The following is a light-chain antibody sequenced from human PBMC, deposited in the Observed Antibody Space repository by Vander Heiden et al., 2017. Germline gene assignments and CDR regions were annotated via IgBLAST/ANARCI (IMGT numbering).Light chain of an antibody. J-gene: IGKJ1*01. CDR1: QNIYSN. CDR2: GAA. CDR3: QRYNNWPPWT. Sequence: EIVITQSPATLSVSPAEGATLSSRAGQNIYSNLAWYQQKPGQAPRHLIYGAATRATGIPARFSGSGSGTDYTLTISSLQSEDFAVYYCQRYNNWPPWTFGQGTKVEIK. V-gene: IGKV3D-15*01.